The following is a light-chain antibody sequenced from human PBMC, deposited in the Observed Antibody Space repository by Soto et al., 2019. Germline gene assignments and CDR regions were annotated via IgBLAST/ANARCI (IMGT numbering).Light chain of an antibody. V-gene: IGLV1-47*02. CDR3: SAWDDSLSGVV. J-gene: IGLJ3*02. CDR1: SSNIGHNA. CDR2: GNS. Sequence: QSVLTQPPSASGTPGQRVTLSCSGSSSNIGHNAVNWYQQLPGKAPKLLMHGNSQRPSGVPDRFSGSKSGTSASLAISGLRTEDEADYYCSAWDDSLSGVVFGGGTKLTVL.